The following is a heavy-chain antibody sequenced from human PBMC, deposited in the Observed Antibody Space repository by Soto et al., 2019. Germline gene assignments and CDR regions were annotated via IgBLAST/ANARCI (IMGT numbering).Heavy chain of an antibody. CDR1: DGSINSNTW. Sequence: SETLPLTCVVSDGSINSNTWWSWIRQHPGKGLEWIGYIYYSGSTYYNPSLKSRVTISVDTSKNQFSLKLSSVTAADTAVYYCARDRSLGAFDIWGQGTMVTVSS. J-gene: IGHJ3*02. CDR3: ARDRSLGAFDI. CDR2: IYYSGST. V-gene: IGHV4-31*11.